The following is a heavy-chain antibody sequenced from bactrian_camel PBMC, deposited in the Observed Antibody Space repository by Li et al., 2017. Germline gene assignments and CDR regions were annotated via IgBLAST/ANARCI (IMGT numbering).Heavy chain of an antibody. CDR1: GNFNRMNC. Sequence: HVQLVESGGGLVQAGGSLNLSCAATGNFNRMNCMGWFRQIPGKEREGVASITRIHVGTAYANSVKGRFTISKDIAKNTLYLQMNDLKPEDTSMYVCAANRGYCRVQYIYTYWGQGTQVTVS. J-gene: IGHJ4*01. CDR3: AANRGYCRVQYIYTY. V-gene: IGHV3S63*01. D-gene: IGHD2*01. CDR2: ITRIHVGT.